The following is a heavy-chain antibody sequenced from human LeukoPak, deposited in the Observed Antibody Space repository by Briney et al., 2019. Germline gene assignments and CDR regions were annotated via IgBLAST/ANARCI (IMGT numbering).Heavy chain of an antibody. CDR3: ARDANDAFDI. Sequence: PSETLSLTCTVSGGSISSSSYYWGWIRQPPGKGLEWIGSIYYSGSTYYNPSLKSRVTISVDTSKNQFSLKLSSVTAADTAVYYCARDANDAFDIWGQGTMVTVSS. CDR1: GGSISSSSYY. CDR2: IYYSGST. J-gene: IGHJ3*02. V-gene: IGHV4-39*07.